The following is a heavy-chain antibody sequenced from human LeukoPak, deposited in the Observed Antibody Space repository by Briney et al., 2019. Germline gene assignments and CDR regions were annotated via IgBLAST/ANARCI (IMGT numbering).Heavy chain of an antibody. CDR3: ARETYYSSGNVYNRIDY. CDR2: INPNSRGT. V-gene: IGHV1-2*02. Sequence: ASVKVSCKASGYTFTGSYMHWVRQAPGQGLEWMGWINPNSRGTNYAQKFQGRVTMTRDTSISTAYMELSRLTSDDTAVYFCARETYYSSGNVYNRIDYWGQGTLVTVSS. J-gene: IGHJ4*02. CDR1: GYTFTGSY. D-gene: IGHD3-10*01.